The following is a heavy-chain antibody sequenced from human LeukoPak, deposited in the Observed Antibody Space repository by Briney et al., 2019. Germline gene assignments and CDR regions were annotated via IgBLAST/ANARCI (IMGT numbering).Heavy chain of an antibody. CDR2: ISSSGSTI. V-gene: IGHV3-48*03. CDR3: ARGGKIALAGTRSPQYFQH. J-gene: IGHJ1*01. Sequence: GGSLRLSCAASGFTFSSYEMNWVRQAPGKGLEWVSYISSSGSTIYYADSVKGRFTISRDNSKNTLYLQMNSLRPEDTAVYYCARGGKIALAGTRSPQYFQHWGQGTLVTVSS. D-gene: IGHD6-19*01. CDR1: GFTFSSYE.